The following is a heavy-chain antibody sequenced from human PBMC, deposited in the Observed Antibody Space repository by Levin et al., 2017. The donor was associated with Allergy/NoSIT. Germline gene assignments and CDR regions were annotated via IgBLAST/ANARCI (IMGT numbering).Heavy chain of an antibody. CDR2: ISGSGGST. J-gene: IGHJ3*02. CDR1: GFTFSSYA. D-gene: IGHD6-19*01. Sequence: GGSLRLSCAASGFTFSSYAMSWVRQAPGKGLEWVSAISGSGGSTYYADSVKGRFTISRDNSKNTLYLQMNSLRAEDTAVYYCARADAAKLRYSSGWDDAFDIWGQGTMVTVSS. V-gene: IGHV3-23*01. CDR3: ARADAAKLRYSSGWDDAFDI.